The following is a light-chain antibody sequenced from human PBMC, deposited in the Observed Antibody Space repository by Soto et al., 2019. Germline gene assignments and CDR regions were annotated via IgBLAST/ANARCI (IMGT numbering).Light chain of an antibody. CDR1: QSVSSY. CDR3: QQRSNWPGT. Sequence: EIVLTQSPATLSLSPGERATLSCRASQSVSSYFAWYQQKPGQAPRLLIYDASNRATGIPARFSGSGSGTDFTLTISSLEPEDFAVYYCQQRSNWPGTFGQGTKVDIK. V-gene: IGKV3-11*01. J-gene: IGKJ1*01. CDR2: DAS.